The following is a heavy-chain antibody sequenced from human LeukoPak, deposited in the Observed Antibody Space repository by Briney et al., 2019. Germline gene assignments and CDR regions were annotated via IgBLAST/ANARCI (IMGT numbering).Heavy chain of an antibody. V-gene: IGHV1-69*04. Sequence: ASVKVSCKASGGTFSSYAISWVRQAPGQGLEWMGRIIPILGIANYAQKFQGRVTITADKSTSTAYMELSSLRSEDTAVYYCATGTTTATGGMDVWGQGTTVTVSS. D-gene: IGHD1-7*01. CDR1: GGTFSSYA. CDR3: ATGTTTATGGMDV. J-gene: IGHJ6*02. CDR2: IIPILGIA.